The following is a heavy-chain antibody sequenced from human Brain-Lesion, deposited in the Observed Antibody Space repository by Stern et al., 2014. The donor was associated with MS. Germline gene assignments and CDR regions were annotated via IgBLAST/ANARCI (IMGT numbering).Heavy chain of an antibody. V-gene: IGHV4-61*02. CDR3: ARETGGYTYGDTDFFDF. CDR1: GGSISSGSYY. Sequence: QVQLVQSGPGLVKPSQTLSLTCTVSGGSISSGSYYWNWIRQPAGKGLEWIGRMYSSGSINYNPSLKSRVTLSGITCKNPFPLNVISVTAADTAVYYCARETGGYTYGDTDFFDFWGQGALVTVSS. CDR2: MYSSGSI. J-gene: IGHJ4*02. D-gene: IGHD5-18*01.